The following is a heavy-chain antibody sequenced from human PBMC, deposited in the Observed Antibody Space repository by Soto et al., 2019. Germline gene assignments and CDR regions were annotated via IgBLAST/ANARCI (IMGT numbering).Heavy chain of an antibody. D-gene: IGHD5-12*01. V-gene: IGHV4-34*01. CDR1: GVFFSGDY. Sequence: PETLSLTRAVYGVFFSGDYWGWILQPPGKGLEWIGEINHSGSTNYNPSLKSRVTISVDTSKDQFSLKLSSVTAADTAVYYCARGGSEMATISWSADFDYWGQGTLVTVSS. J-gene: IGHJ4*02. CDR2: INHSGST. CDR3: ARGGSEMATISWSADFDY.